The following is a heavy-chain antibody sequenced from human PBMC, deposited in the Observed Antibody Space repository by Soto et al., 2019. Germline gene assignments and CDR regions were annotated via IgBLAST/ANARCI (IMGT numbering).Heavy chain of an antibody. Sequence: GGSLRLSCAAFGFTFSSYWMSWVRQAPGKGLEWVANIKQDGSEKYYVDSVKGRFTISRDNAKNSLYLQMNSLRAEDTAVYYCARGYDFWSGLGRYAFDIWGQGTMVTVSS. D-gene: IGHD3-3*01. CDR3: ARGYDFWSGLGRYAFDI. CDR1: GFTFSSYW. J-gene: IGHJ3*02. CDR2: IKQDGSEK. V-gene: IGHV3-7*03.